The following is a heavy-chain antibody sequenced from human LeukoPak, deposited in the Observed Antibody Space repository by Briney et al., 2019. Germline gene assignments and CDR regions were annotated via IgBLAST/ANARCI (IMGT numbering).Heavy chain of an antibody. D-gene: IGHD6-6*01. Sequence: GGSLRLSCAASGFTFSSYAMSWVRQAPGKGLEWVSAISGSGGSTYYADSVKGRFTISRDNSKNTLYLQMNSLRAEDTAVYYCAKDSSIPPEDYYYYGMDAWGQGTTVTVSS. CDR3: AKDSSIPPEDYYYYGMDA. V-gene: IGHV3-23*01. J-gene: IGHJ6*02. CDR1: GFTFSSYA. CDR2: ISGSGGST.